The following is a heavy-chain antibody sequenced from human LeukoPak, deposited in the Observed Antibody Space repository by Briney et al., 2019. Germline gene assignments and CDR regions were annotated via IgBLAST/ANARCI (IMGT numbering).Heavy chain of an antibody. D-gene: IGHD5-18*01. CDR2: ISGSGDST. CDR1: GFTFNNYA. CDR3: ARVCSYGTGDYYMNV. Sequence: GGSLRLSCAASGFTFNNYAMNWVRQAPGKGLEWVSIISGSGDSTYYADSVKGRFTISRDNSKNTLYLQMNSLRAEDTAVYYCARVCSYGTGDYYMNVWGKGTTVTVPS. J-gene: IGHJ6*03. V-gene: IGHV3-23*01.